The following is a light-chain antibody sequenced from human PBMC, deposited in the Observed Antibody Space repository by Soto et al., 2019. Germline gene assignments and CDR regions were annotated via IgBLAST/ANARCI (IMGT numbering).Light chain of an antibody. Sequence: EIVLTQSPATLSLSPGERATLSCRASQSISIYLAWYQQKPGQAPRLLIYDASNRATGIPARFSGSGSGTDFTLTINRLEPEDFAVYYCQQYGDLPWTFGQGTKVDIK. V-gene: IGKV3-11*01. CDR2: DAS. CDR3: QQYGDLPWT. J-gene: IGKJ1*01. CDR1: QSISIY.